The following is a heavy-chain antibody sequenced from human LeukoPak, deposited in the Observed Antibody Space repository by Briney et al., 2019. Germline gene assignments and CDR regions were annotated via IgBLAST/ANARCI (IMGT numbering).Heavy chain of an antibody. CDR3: TTGYSSGWYNEGNY. CDR2: IKQDGSGE. Sequence: GGSLSLPCVASGFTFSSYWMSWVRQAPGKGLEWVAKIKQDGSGEYYLDSVKGRFTISRDNAKNSLYLQMNSLRAEDTAVYFCTTGYSSGWYNEGNYWGQGTLVTVSS. CDR1: GFTFSSYW. D-gene: IGHD6-19*01. V-gene: IGHV3-7*01. J-gene: IGHJ4*02.